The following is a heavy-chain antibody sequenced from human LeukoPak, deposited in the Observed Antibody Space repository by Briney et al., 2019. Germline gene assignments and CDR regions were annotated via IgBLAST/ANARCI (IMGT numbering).Heavy chain of an antibody. V-gene: IGHV1-46*01. CDR3: ARGGCGDSAAPFDD. J-gene: IGHJ4*02. CDR1: GYTFTSCY. D-gene: IGHD2-21*02. CDR2: INPSAGST. Sequence: ASVKVSCKTSGYTFTSCYMHWVRQAPGQGLEWMGMINPSAGSTRYAQKFQGRVTMTTDTSTSTVYMELSSLRSEDTAVYYCARGGCGDSAAPFDDWGQGTLVPASS.